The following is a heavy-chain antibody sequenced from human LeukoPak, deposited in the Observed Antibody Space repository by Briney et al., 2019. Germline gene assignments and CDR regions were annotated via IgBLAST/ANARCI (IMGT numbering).Heavy chain of an antibody. D-gene: IGHD2-2*01. CDR2: IYSGGST. Sequence: GGSLRLSCAASGFTVSSNYMSWVRQAPGKGLEWVSVIYSGGSTYYADSVKGRFTISRDNSKNTLYLQMNSLRAEDTAVYYCAKCSITCYANAFYIWGQGTMVTVSS. J-gene: IGHJ3*02. V-gene: IGHV3-53*01. CDR3: AKCSITCYANAFYI. CDR1: GFTVSSNY.